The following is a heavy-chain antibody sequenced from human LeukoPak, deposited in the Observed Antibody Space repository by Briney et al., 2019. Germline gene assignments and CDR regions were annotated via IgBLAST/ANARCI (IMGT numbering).Heavy chain of an antibody. V-gene: IGHV4-4*07. D-gene: IGHD3-22*01. CDR2: IYSSGST. CDR3: ARAAYDSSGYYYVADY. Sequence: SETLSLTCTVSGGSISSYYWSWLRQPAGKGLEWIGRIYSSGSTNYNPSLKSRVTMSVDTSKNQFSLKLSSVTAADTAVYYCARAAYDSSGYYYVADYWGQGTLVTVSS. J-gene: IGHJ4*02. CDR1: GGSISSYY.